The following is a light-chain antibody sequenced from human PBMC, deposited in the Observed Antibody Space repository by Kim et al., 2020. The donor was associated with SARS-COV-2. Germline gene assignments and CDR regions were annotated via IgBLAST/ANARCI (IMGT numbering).Light chain of an antibody. CDR2: DSN. V-gene: IGLV1-44*01. J-gene: IGLJ7*01. Sequence: GRRVTVSCSGSSSNIGSNVVSWYQQRPGTAPKLLIFDSNRRPSEVPARFSGSKSGTSASLAISWLQSEDAAVYYCAAWDDSLNGAIFGGGTHLTVL. CDR1: SSNIGSNV. CDR3: AAWDDSLNGAI.